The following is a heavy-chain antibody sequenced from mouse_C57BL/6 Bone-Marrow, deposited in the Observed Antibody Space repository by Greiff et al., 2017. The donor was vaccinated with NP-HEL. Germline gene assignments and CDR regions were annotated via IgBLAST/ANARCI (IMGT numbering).Heavy chain of an antibody. CDR3: VRDDDYDIGD. Sequence: GGGLVQPKGSLKLSCAASGFSFNTYALNWVRQAPGKGLEWVARIRSKSNNYATYYADSVKDRFTLSRDDSESMLYLQMNTLKTEDTAMYYCVRDDDYDIGDWGQGTTLTVSS. V-gene: IGHV10-1*01. J-gene: IGHJ2*01. CDR2: IRSKSNNYAT. D-gene: IGHD2-4*01. CDR1: GFSFNTYA.